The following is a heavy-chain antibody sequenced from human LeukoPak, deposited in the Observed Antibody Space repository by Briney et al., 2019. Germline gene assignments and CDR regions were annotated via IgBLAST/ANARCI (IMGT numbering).Heavy chain of an antibody. V-gene: IGHV1-2*02. CDR2: INPNTGGA. J-gene: IGHJ6*03. CDR1: GYTFNDYY. CDR3: ARDGIVVVPGTIYYYHYMDV. D-gene: IGHD2-2*01. Sequence: GASVKVSCKASGYTFNDYYLPWVRQAPGQGLEWMGSINPNTGGAKYAQRFQGRVTLTRDTSNSTTYMELTRLRYDDTAVYYCARDGIVVVPGTIYYYHYMDVWGKGTTVTVSS.